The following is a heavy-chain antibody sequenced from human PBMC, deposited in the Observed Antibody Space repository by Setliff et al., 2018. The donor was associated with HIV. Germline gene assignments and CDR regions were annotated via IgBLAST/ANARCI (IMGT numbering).Heavy chain of an antibody. CDR1: GFTFSPYW. J-gene: IGHJ4*02. D-gene: IGHD3-22*01. CDR3: ARDLSYDYDRSSDTFDY. V-gene: IGHV3-74*03. CDR2: INSDGTST. Sequence: GGSLRLCCAASGFTFSPYWMHWVRQAPGKGLVWVSRINSDGTSTTYADSVKGRFTISRDNAKNTLYLQMNSLRAEDTAVYYCARDLSYDYDRSSDTFDYWGQGTLVTVSS.